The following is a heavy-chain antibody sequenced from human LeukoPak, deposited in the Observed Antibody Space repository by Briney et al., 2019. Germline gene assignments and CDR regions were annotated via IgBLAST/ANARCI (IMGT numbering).Heavy chain of an antibody. Sequence: SVKVSCKASGFTFTSSAMQWVRQARGQRLEWIGWIVVGSGNTNYAQKFPERVTITRDMSTSTAYTELSSLRSEATAVYYCAAGVGATLVEDNWFDPWGQGTLVTVSS. CDR3: AAGVGATLVEDNWFDP. V-gene: IGHV1-58*02. CDR1: GFTFTSSA. CDR2: IVVGSGNT. D-gene: IGHD1-26*01. J-gene: IGHJ5*02.